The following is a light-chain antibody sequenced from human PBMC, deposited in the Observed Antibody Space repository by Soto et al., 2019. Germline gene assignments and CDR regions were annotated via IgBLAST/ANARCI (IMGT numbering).Light chain of an antibody. V-gene: IGKV3-15*01. Sequence: IVMTKSPATLSVSDREIATLSCRASQSVGTKLAWYQQTRGQAPRLLIYGASNRATGVPARFSGSVSGTEFTLTISSLQSEDFAVYYCQQYSSWLWTFGQGSKV. CDR3: QQYSSWLWT. CDR2: GAS. CDR1: QSVGTK. J-gene: IGKJ1*01.